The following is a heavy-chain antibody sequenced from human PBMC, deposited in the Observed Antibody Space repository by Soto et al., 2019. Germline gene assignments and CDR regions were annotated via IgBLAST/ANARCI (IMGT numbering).Heavy chain of an antibody. D-gene: IGHD6-19*01. V-gene: IGHV4-34*01. J-gene: IGHJ4*02. Sequence: QVQLQQWGAGLLKPSETLSLTCAVYGGSFSGYYWSWIRQPPGKGLEWIGEINHSGSTNYNPSLKSRVTISVDTSKNQFSLKLSSVTAADTAVYYCGILPKNTAVADYWGQGTLVTVSS. CDR2: INHSGST. CDR1: GGSFSGYY. CDR3: GILPKNTAVADY.